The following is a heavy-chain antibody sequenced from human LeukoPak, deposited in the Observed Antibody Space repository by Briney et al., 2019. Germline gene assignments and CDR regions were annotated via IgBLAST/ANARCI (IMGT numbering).Heavy chain of an antibody. V-gene: IGHV3-11*04. CDR3: ARVPSAGVYYYMDV. J-gene: IGHJ6*03. CDR1: GFTFSDYY. CDR2: ISSSGSTI. Sequence: GGALRLSCAASGFTFSDYYMSWIRQAPGKGLEWVSYISSSGSTIYYADSVKGRFTISRDNAKNSLYLQMNSLRAEDTAVYYCARVPSAGVYYYMDVWGKGTTVTVSS.